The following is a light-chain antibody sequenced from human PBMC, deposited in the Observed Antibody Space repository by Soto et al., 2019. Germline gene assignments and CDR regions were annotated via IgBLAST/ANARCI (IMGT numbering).Light chain of an antibody. J-gene: IGLJ2*01. CDR1: NSNIGSNY. CDR3: STWDDSLPGIVV. V-gene: IGLV1-47*01. Sequence: QSVLTQPPSASGTPGQTVTISCSGSNSNIGSNYVCWYQQLPGTAPKLLLYRNNHRPSGVPDRFSGSKSGTSASLAISGLRSGDEADYYCSTWDDSLPGIVVFGGGTKLTVL. CDR2: RNN.